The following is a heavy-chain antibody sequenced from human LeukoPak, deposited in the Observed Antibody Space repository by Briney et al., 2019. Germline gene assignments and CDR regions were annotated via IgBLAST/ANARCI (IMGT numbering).Heavy chain of an antibody. V-gene: IGHV3-23*01. CDR1: GFTFSSYT. D-gene: IGHD7-27*01. CDR2: ITTGDGNT. Sequence: GGSLRLSCTASGFTFSSYTMAWVRQAPGKGLKWVSTITTGDGNTYYADSVKGRFTVSRDDSKNTLYLQMNSLRAEDTAVYYCAKDGGLWVSAHWGDSWGRGTLVTVSS. J-gene: IGHJ4*02. CDR3: AKDGGLWVSAHWGDS.